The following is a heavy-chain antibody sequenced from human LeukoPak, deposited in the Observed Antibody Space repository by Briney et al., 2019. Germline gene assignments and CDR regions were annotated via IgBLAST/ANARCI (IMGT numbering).Heavy chain of an antibody. CDR3: ARGRWDPRFDY. Sequence: SQTLSPTSPVYGGSFRSYYSSSIPQPPRNPREWMGEIKHSGSINYNPSLKSRVTISVDTSKSQFSLNLSSVTAADTAVYYCARGRWDPRFDYWGQGTLVTVSS. D-gene: IGHD1-26*01. CDR1: GGSFRSYY. J-gene: IGHJ4*02. CDR2: IKHSGSI. V-gene: IGHV4-34*01.